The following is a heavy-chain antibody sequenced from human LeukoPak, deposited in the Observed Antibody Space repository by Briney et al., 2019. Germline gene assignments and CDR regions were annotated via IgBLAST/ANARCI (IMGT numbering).Heavy chain of an antibody. J-gene: IGHJ6*02. CDR1: GGSISSSSYY. CDR2: IYYSGST. D-gene: IGHD3-10*01. CDR3: ARDFKVTMVRGVRSDYYYGMDV. V-gene: IGHV4-39*07. Sequence: SETLSLTCTVSGGSISSSSYYWGWIRQPPGKGLEWIGSIYYSGSTHYNPSLKSRVTISVDTSKNQFSLKLSSVTAADTAVYYCARDFKVTMVRGVRSDYYYGMDVWGQGTTVTVSS.